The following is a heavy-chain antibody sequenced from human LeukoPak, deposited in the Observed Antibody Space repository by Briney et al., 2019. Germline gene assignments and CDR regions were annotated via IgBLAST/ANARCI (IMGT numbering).Heavy chain of an antibody. V-gene: IGHV4-4*09. CDR1: AGSISSYY. Sequence: PSETLSLTCTVSAGSISSYYWTWIRQPPRKGLEWIGYIFPSGSAYYNPSLKTRVTISVDTSKNQFSLKLTSVTAADTAVYYCARRHHYSYFMDVWGKGSTVTVSS. CDR3: ARRHHYSYFMDV. CDR2: IFPSGSA. J-gene: IGHJ6*03.